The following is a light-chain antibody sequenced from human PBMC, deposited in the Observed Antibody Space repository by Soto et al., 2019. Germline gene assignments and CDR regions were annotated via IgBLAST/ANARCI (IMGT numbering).Light chain of an antibody. CDR1: QSVSSN. V-gene: IGKV3-15*01. J-gene: IGKJ1*01. Sequence: EIVMTQSPATQSVSPGERATLSCRDSQSVSSNLAWYQQKPGQAPRLLIYGASTRATGIPARFSGSGSGTEFTLTISSLQSEDFAVYYCQHYHNWPPWTFGQGTKVEVK. CDR2: GAS. CDR3: QHYHNWPPWT.